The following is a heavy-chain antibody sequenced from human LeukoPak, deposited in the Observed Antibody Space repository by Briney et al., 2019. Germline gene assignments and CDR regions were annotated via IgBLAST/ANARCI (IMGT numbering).Heavy chain of an antibody. Sequence: GGSLRLSCAASGFTFSSYWMSWVREAPGKGLEWVANIKKDGSEKYYVYSVKGRFTISRDNAKNSLYLQMISLRAEDTAVYYCARGASSTTIWYYYYMDVWGKGTTVTVSS. D-gene: IGHD2-2*01. J-gene: IGHJ6*03. CDR3: ARGASSTTIWYYYYMDV. V-gene: IGHV3-7*01. CDR1: GFTFSSYW. CDR2: IKKDGSEK.